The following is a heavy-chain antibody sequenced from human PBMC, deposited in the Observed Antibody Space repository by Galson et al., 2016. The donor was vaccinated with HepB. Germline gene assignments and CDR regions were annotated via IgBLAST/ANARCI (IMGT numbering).Heavy chain of an antibody. CDR2: IWYDESEK. V-gene: IGHV3-33*06. J-gene: IGHJ4*02. Sequence: SLRLSCAVSGFRLSDYGMHWVRQTPDKGLEWLSVIWYDESEKYYADSVKGRFTISRDNSKNTLYLQMHSLRVEDTGTYYCAKDLEVRMATKYYFEYWGLGTLVTVSS. CDR1: GFRLSDYG. CDR3: AKDLEVRMATKYYFEY. D-gene: IGHD5-24*01.